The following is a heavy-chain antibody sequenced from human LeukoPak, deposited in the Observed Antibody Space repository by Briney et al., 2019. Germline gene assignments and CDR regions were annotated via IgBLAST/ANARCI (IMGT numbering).Heavy chain of an antibody. CDR1: GFAFSTYA. D-gene: IGHD1-26*01. CDR2: ISGSGGSI. Sequence: PGGPLRLSCAASGFAFSTYAMNWVRQAPGKGLEWVSVISGSGGSIYYADSVKGRFTISKDKAKNTMDLQMNSLRAEDTAVYYCAKDAVGGTAYYFDCWGQGTLVSVSS. V-gene: IGHV3-23*01. CDR3: AKDAVGGTAYYFDC. J-gene: IGHJ4*02.